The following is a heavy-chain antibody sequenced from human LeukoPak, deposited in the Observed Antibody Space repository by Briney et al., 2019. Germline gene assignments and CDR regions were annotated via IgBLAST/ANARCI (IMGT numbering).Heavy chain of an antibody. D-gene: IGHD3-16*01. CDR3: ARVSRWSDWAFEG. CDR1: GGSISIYY. CDR2: IYNSGKP. V-gene: IGHV4-59*01. J-gene: IGHJ4*02. Sequence: SETLSLTCTVSGGSISIYYASGIRQPPGKGLEWIAYIYNSGKPNYNPSPKSPVTISVDTSKNQSSLTLISVTAADTAVYSCARVSRWSDWAFEGWGQGTLVTVSS.